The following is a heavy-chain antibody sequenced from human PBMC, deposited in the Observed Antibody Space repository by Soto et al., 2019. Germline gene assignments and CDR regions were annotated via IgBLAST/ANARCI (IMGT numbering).Heavy chain of an antibody. D-gene: IGHD6-13*01. V-gene: IGHV4-34*01. Sequence: SETLSLTCAVYGGSFSGYYRSWIRQPPGKGLEWIGEINHSGSTNYNPSLKSRVTISVDTSKNQFSLKLSSVTAADTAVYYCARGFGSSWPPPGWFDPWGQGTLVTVSS. J-gene: IGHJ5*02. CDR3: ARGFGSSWPPPGWFDP. CDR1: GGSFSGYY. CDR2: INHSGST.